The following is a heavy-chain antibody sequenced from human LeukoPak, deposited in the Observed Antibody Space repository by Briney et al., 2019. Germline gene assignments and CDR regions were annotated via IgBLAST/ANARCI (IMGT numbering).Heavy chain of an antibody. D-gene: IGHD1-26*01. CDR1: GFTFNSYA. J-gene: IGHJ6*03. CDR3: ARARGWEPNYYYYYMDV. Sequence: GGSLRLSCIPSGFTFNSYAMFWVRQAPGKGLEWVSLIWYDGSNKYYADSVKGRFTISRDNSKNTLYLQMNSLRAEDTAVYYCARARGWEPNYYYYYMDVWGKGTTVTVSS. V-gene: IGHV3-33*07. CDR2: IWYDGSNK.